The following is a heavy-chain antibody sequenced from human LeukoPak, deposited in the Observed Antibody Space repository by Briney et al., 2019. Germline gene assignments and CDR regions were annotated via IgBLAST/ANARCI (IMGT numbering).Heavy chain of an antibody. V-gene: IGHV3-7*01. D-gene: IGHD3-16*02. J-gene: IGHJ4*02. CDR3: ARSYYVWGSYPPDDY. CDR2: IKQDGSEE. Sequence: GGSLRLSCAASGFTFSSYWMSWVRQAPGKGLEWVANIKQDGSEEYYVDSVKGRFAISRDNAKNSLYLQMNSLRAEDTAVYYCARSYYVWGSYPPDDYWGQGTLVTVSS. CDR1: GFTFSSYW.